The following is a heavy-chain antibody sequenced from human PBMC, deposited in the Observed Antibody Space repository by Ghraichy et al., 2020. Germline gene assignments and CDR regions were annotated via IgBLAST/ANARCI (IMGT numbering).Heavy chain of an antibody. D-gene: IGHD3-22*01. J-gene: IGHJ1*01. Sequence: SETLSLTCAVYGGSFSGYYWSWIRQPPGKGLEWIGEINHSGSTNYNPSLKSRVTISVDTSKNQFSLKLSSVTAADTAVYYCVSSSTDYYDSNGFYSFYFQHWGQGTLVTVSS. CDR1: GGSFSGYY. CDR3: VSSSTDYYDSNGFYSFYFQH. V-gene: IGHV4-34*01. CDR2: INHSGST.